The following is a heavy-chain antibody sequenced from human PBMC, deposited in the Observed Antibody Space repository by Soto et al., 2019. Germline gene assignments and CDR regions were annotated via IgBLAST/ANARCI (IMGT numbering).Heavy chain of an antibody. CDR3: ARGSGSYYYYYYGMDV. V-gene: IGHV1-2*04. CDR1: GYTFTGYY. J-gene: IGHJ6*02. CDR2: INPNSGGT. Sequence: ASVKVSCKASGYTFTGYYMHWVRQAPGHGLEWMGWINPNSGGTNYAQKFQGWVTMTRDTSISTAYMELSRLRSDDTAVYYCARGSGSYYYYYYGMDVWGQGTTVTVSS. D-gene: IGHD1-26*01.